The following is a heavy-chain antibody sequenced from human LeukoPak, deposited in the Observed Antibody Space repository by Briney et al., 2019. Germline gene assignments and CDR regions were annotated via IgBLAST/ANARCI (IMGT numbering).Heavy chain of an antibody. CDR2: VYSSGST. V-gene: IGHV4-59*01. J-gene: IGHJ4*02. Sequence: SETLSLTCTISGGSISSNYWSWIRQPPGKGLEWIGYVYSSGSTNYNPSLKSRVTISVDTSKHQFPLKLNPVTAADTAVYYCARVPTIFGVDMYYFDYWGQGALVTVSS. D-gene: IGHD3-3*01. CDR3: ARVPTIFGVDMYYFDY. CDR1: GGSISSNY.